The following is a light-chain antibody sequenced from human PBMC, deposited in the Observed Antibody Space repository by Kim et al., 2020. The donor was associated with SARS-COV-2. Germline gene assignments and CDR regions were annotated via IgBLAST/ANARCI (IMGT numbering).Light chain of an antibody. Sequence: DIQMTQSPSSLSAFVGDRVTITCRASQSINTYLNWYQQKPGKAPKLLIYAASSLQSGVPSRFSGSGSGTDFTLTISSLQLEDFATYYCHHSLRAPWAFGQGTKVDIK. CDR3: HHSLRAPWA. J-gene: IGKJ1*01. CDR1: QSINTY. V-gene: IGKV1-39*01. CDR2: AAS.